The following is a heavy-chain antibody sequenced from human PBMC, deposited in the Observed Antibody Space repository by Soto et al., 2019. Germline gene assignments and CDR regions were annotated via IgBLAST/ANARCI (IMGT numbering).Heavy chain of an antibody. CDR1: GGSISSYY. CDR2: IYYSGST. Sequence: PSETLSLTCSVSGGSISSYYWSWIRQPPGKGLEWIGYIYYSGSTNYNPSLKSRVTISVDTSKNQLSLKLSSVTAADTAVYYCARRYGYYFDYWGQGTLVTVPS. V-gene: IGHV4-59*08. CDR3: ARRYGYYFDY. J-gene: IGHJ4*02. D-gene: IGHD4-17*01.